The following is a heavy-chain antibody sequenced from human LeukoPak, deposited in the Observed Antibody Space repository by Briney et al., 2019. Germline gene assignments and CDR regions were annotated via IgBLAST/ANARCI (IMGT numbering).Heavy chain of an antibody. J-gene: IGHJ5*02. D-gene: IGHD4-17*01. V-gene: IGHV4-59*01. CDR1: GGSISSYY. CDR3: ATITTDLSWFDP. CDR2: IYYSGST. Sequence: SETLSLTCTVSGGSISSYYWSWIRQPPGKGLEWIGYIYYSGSTNYNPSLKSRVTISVDTSKNQFSLKLSSVTAADTAVYYCATITTDLSWFDPWGQGTLVTVSS.